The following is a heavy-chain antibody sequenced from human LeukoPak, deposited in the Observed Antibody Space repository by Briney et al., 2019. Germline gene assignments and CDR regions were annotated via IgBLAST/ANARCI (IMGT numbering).Heavy chain of an antibody. D-gene: IGHD6-19*01. Sequence: GESLKISCKGSGYTFTNYWIAWVRRMPGKGLEWMGMIYPGDSDSRYSPSFQGQVTFSADKSISTAYLQWSSLKASDSAMYYCVRESGYSSGWYPYWGQGTLVTVSS. CDR3: VRESGYSSGWYPY. V-gene: IGHV5-51*01. CDR1: GYTFTNYW. CDR2: IYPGDSDS. J-gene: IGHJ4*02.